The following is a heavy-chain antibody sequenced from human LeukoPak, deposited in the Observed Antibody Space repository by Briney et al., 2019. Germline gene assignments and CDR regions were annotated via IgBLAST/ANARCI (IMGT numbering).Heavy chain of an antibody. V-gene: IGHV4-59*01. CDR1: GASIRSYY. CDR3: AREVYGRAGFYFDY. D-gene: IGHD5/OR15-5a*01. CDR2: IYYSGST. Sequence: SETLSLTCTVSGASIRSYYWSWIRQPPGKGLEWIGYIYYSGSTNYNPSPKSRVTISVDTSKNQFSLRLSSVTAADTAVYYCAREVYGRAGFYFDYWGQGSLVTVSS. J-gene: IGHJ4*02.